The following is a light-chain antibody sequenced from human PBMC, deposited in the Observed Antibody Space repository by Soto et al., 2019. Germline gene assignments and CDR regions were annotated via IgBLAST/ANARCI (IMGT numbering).Light chain of an antibody. CDR3: QQRNNWPPT. Sequence: EIVLTQSPATLSVSPGERVTLSCRASQNIHNHMSWFLQKPGQTPRLLIYDAIIRAADVPARFSGSGSGTDFTLTISSLEPEDFAVYYCQQRNNWPPTFGQGTRLEIK. V-gene: IGKV3-11*01. CDR2: DAI. J-gene: IGKJ5*01. CDR1: QNIHNH.